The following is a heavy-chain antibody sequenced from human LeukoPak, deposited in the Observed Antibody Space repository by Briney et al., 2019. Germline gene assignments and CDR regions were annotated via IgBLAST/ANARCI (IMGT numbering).Heavy chain of an antibody. J-gene: IGHJ4*02. CDR2: INHSGST. V-gene: IGHV4-34*01. D-gene: IGHD6-19*01. CDR3: ARAGAGYSSGQKN. CDR1: GGSFSGYY. Sequence: SETLSLTCAVYGGSFSGYYWSWIRQPPGKGLEWIGEINHSGSTNYNPSLKSRVTISVDTSENQFSLKLSSVTAADTAVYYCARAGAGYSSGQKNWGQGTLVTVSS.